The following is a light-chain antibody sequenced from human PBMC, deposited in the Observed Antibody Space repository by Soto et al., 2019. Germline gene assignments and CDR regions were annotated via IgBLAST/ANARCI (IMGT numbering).Light chain of an antibody. CDR2: EVS. Sequence: QSALTQPASVSGSPGQSITISCTGTSSDVGSYNLLSWYQQHPGKAPKLIIYEVSKRPSGISNRFSGSKSGNTASLTISGLQAEDEADYYCCSYARSDTLVFGGGTKL. CDR3: CSYARSDTLV. V-gene: IGLV2-23*02. CDR1: SSDVGSYNL. J-gene: IGLJ3*02.